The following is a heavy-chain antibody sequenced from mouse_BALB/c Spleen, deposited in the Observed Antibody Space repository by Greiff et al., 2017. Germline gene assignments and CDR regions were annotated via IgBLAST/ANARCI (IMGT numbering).Heavy chain of an antibody. CDR2: ILPGSGST. CDR1: GYTFSSYW. Sequence: QVQLKQSGAELMKPGASVKISCKATGYTFSSYWIEWVKQRPGHGLEWIGEILPGSGSTNYNEKFKGKATFTADTSSNTAYMQLSSLTSEDSAVYYCARGRGWFAYWGQGTLVTVSA. CDR3: ARGRGWFAY. J-gene: IGHJ3*01. V-gene: IGHV1-9*01.